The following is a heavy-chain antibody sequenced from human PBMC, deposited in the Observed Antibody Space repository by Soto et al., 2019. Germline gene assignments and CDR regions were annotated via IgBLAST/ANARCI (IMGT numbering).Heavy chain of an antibody. CDR3: AKDTPLFRNVFDL. D-gene: IGHD2-21*01. V-gene: IGHV3-23*01. CDR2: MSASGGTT. J-gene: IGHJ3*01. Sequence: VGSLRLSCACSVLMFRDYVMSCVRQFAGKGLEWVSSMSASGGTTYYADSAKDRFTMSRDNSKNTLYLQMNTLRDEDTAVYYCAKDTPLFRNVFDLWGQATQVTVS. CDR1: VLMFRDYV.